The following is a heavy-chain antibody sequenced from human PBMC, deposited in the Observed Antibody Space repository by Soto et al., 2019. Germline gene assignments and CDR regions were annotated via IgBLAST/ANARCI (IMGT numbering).Heavy chain of an antibody. CDR3: ARYRREAVAGYTLDD. CDR2: VYNSGST. D-gene: IGHD6-13*01. Sequence: SETLSLTCTVSGGSISSNYWTWIRQPPGKGLEWIGYVYNSGSTNYNPSLKSRVTISEDTSKSQFSLKVNSMTAADTAVYYCARYRREAVAGYTLDDWGQGILVTVS. V-gene: IGHV4-59*01. CDR1: GGSISSNY. J-gene: IGHJ4*02.